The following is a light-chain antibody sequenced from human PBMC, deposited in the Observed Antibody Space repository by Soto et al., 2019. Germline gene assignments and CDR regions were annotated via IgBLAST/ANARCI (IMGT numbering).Light chain of an antibody. J-gene: IGLJ3*02. CDR1: SSDVGGHNY. CDR3: CCYAGTWV. V-gene: IGLV2-11*01. CDR2: DVS. Sequence: QSALTQPRSVSGSPGQSVTISCTGTSSDVGGHNYVSWYQQHPDKAPKLIIYDVSKRPSGVPDRFSGSKSGNTASLTISGLQAEDEADYSCCCYAGTWVFGGGTKLTVL.